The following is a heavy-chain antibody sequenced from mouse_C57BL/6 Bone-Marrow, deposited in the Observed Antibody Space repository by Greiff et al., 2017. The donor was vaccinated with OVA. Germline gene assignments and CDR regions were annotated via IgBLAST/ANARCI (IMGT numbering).Heavy chain of an antibody. CDR2: IDPSDSYT. J-gene: IGHJ4*01. V-gene: IGHV1-69*01. CDR1: GYTFTSYW. CDR3: ARERGNLLRGMDY. Sequence: QVQLQQPGAELVMPGASVKLSCKASGYTFTSYWMPWVKQRPGQGLEWIGEIDPSDSYTNYNQKFKGKSTLTVDKSSSTAYMQRSSLTSEDSAVYYGARERGNLLRGMDYWGQGTSVTVSS. D-gene: IGHD3-3*01.